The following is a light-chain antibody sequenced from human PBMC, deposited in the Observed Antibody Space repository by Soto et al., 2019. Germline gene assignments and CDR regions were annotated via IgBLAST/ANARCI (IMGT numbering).Light chain of an antibody. CDR1: QGISSY. J-gene: IGKJ3*01. CDR2: AAS. V-gene: IGKV1-8*01. CDR3: QQYYSYPFT. Sequence: AIRMTQSPSSFSASTGDRVTITCRASQGISSYIGWYQQKPGRAPKLLIYAASTLQSGVPSRFSGSGSGTDFTLSISGLQSEDFATYYCQQYYSYPFTFGPGTKVDI.